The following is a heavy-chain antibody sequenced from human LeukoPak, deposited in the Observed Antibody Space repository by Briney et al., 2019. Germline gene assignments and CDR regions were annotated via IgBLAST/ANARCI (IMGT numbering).Heavy chain of an antibody. V-gene: IGHV3-7*04. CDR1: GFTFSNYW. CDR3: ARDSLWSHDVLTGYAGDHGYFQH. J-gene: IGHJ1*01. CDR2: IKPDGRDK. Sequence: GRCLTLSCAASGFTFSNYWMHWVRQAPGKGLEWVAKIKPDGRDKYDVHSVKGRFTISRDNAKNSLYLQMNSMRAEDTAVYYCARDSLWSHDVLTGYAGDHGYFQHWGQGTLVTVSS. D-gene: IGHD3-9*01.